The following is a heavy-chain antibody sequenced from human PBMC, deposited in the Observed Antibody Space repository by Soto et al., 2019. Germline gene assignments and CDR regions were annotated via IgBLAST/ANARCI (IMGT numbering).Heavy chain of an antibody. CDR3: YSGAYTDY. CDR2: IKQDGSEK. CDR1: GFAFSNYW. J-gene: IGHJ4*02. D-gene: IGHD1-26*01. V-gene: IGHV3-7*01. Sequence: EVQLVQSGGGLVQRGGSLRLSCAASGFAFSNYWMSWVRQAPGKGLEWVANIKQDGSEKNYVDSVKGRFTISRDNAKNSLYLQMNTLRAEDTAVYYCYSGAYTDYWGQGTLVTVSS.